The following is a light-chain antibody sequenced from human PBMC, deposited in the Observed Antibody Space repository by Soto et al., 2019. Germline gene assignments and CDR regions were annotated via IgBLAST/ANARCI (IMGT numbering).Light chain of an antibody. V-gene: IGKV1-8*01. CDR1: HGISSY. CDR2: AAS. CDR3: QQYYSYPPLT. Sequence: AIRMTQSPSSLSASTGGRFTITCRASHGISSYLAWYQQRPGKAPNLLIYAASTLQSGVPSRFSGSGSGTDFTLTIRCLQSEDFATYSCQQYYSYPPLTFGQGTKVHIK. J-gene: IGKJ1*01.